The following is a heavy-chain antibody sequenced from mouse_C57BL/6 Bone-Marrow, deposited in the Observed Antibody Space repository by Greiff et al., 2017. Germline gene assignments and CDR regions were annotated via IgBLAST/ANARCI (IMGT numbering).Heavy chain of an antibody. Sequence: EVQLVESGGGLVKPGGSLKLSCAASGFTFSSYAMSWVRQTPEKRLEWVATISDGGSYTYYPDNVKGRFTISRDNAKNNLYLQMSHLKSEDTAMYYCAREGPYYGSSYVAYWGQGTLVTVSA. CDR1: GFTFSSYA. V-gene: IGHV5-4*01. D-gene: IGHD1-1*01. CDR3: AREGPYYGSSYVAY. CDR2: ISDGGSYT. J-gene: IGHJ3*01.